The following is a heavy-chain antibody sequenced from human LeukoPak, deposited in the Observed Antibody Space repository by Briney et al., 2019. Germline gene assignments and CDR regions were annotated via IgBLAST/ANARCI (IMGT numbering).Heavy chain of an antibody. CDR3: AKDTGGIPVTPIRYFQH. J-gene: IGHJ1*01. CDR2: ICGRGDST. CDR1: GFTFSSYA. V-gene: IGHV3-23*01. Sequence: GGSLRLSCAASGFTFSSYAMNWVRQAPGKGPEWVSAICGRGDSTYYADSVKGRFTISRDNSKNTLYLQLNSLRAEDTAVYYCAKDTGGIPVTPIRYFQHWGQGTLVTVSS. D-gene: IGHD6-19*01.